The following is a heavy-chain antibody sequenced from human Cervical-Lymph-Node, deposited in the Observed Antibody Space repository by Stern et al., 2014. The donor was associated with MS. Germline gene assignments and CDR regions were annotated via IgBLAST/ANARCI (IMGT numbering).Heavy chain of an antibody. Sequence: VQLVESGGGLVKPGGSLRLSCAASGFTFTNAYMTWVRQAPGKGLEWVGRIKSKIDGWTAAYAAPVKDRFTISRDDSINTLYLQMNSLKTEDTAVYYCTTAGYSNPYLDSWGQGTLVTVSS. CDR1: GFTFTNAY. CDR3: TTAGYSNPYLDS. V-gene: IGHV3-15*01. J-gene: IGHJ4*02. D-gene: IGHD3-9*01. CDR2: IKSKIDGWTA.